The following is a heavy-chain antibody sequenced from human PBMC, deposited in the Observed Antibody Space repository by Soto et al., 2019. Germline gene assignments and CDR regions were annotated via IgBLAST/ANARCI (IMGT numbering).Heavy chain of an antibody. V-gene: IGHV4-34*01. J-gene: IGHJ4*02. D-gene: IGHD3-9*01. CDR1: GGSFSGYY. Sequence: PSETLSLTCAVYGGSFSGYYWSWIRQPPGKGLEWIGEINHSGSTNYNPSLKSRVTISVDTSKNQFSLKLSSVTAADTAVYYCARPRSLVLRYFDYWGQGTLVTVSS. CDR3: ARPRSLVLRYFDY. CDR2: INHSGST.